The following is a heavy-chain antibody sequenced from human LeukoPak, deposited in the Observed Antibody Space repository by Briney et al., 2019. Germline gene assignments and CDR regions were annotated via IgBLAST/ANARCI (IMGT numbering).Heavy chain of an antibody. Sequence: PSETLSLTCSVSGGSMSSYYLSWIRQSPGKGLEYIGYIYDSGSTNYNPSLKSRVTISVDTSKNQFSLKVSSLTAADTAVYYCARSVRWWELLHWGQGILVTVSS. CDR3: ARSVRWWELLH. CDR2: IYDSGST. V-gene: IGHV4-59*01. CDR1: GGSMSSYY. D-gene: IGHD2-15*01. J-gene: IGHJ4*02.